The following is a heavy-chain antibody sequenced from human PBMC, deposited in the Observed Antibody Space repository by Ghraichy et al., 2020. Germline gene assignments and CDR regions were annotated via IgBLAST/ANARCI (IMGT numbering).Heavy chain of an antibody. CDR2: ISGSGDRT. CDR1: GFTFSSHH. Sequence: GGSLRLSCAASGFTFSSHHMTWVRQAPGKGLEWVSAISGSGDRTYYADSVKGRFTISRDNSNNMLHLEMNSLRAEDTAVYYCAKDLGIAVAADWFDPRGQGMLVTVAS. CDR3: AKDLGIAVAADWFDP. D-gene: IGHD6-19*01. V-gene: IGHV3-23*01. J-gene: IGHJ5*02.